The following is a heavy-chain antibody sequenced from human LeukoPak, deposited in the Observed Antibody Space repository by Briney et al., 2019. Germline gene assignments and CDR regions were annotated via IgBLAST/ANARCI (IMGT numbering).Heavy chain of an antibody. J-gene: IGHJ4*02. D-gene: IGHD6-6*01. CDR1: GFTFSSYW. Sequence: SGGSLRLSCAASGFTFSSYWMSWIRQPPGKGLEWIGEINHSGSTNYNPSLKSRVTISVDTSKNQFSLKLSSVTAADTAVYYCAVIAAPYDYWGQGTLVTVSS. CDR3: AVIAAPYDY. CDR2: INHSGST. V-gene: IGHV4-34*08.